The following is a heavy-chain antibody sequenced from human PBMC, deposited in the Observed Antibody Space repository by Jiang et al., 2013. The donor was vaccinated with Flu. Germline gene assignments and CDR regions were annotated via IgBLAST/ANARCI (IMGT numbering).Heavy chain of an antibody. V-gene: IGHV5-10-1*03. Sequence: QLVESGAEVKKPGESLRISCKGSGYSFTSYWISWVRQMPGKGLEWMGRIDPSDSYTNYSPSFQGHVTISADKSISTAYLQWSSLKASDTAMYYCARAMPLRFRVRLLFNWFDPWGQGTLVTVSS. CDR2: IDPSDSYT. CDR1: GYSFTSYW. D-gene: IGHD5-12*01. CDR3: ARAMPLRFRVRLLFNWFDP. J-gene: IGHJ5*02.